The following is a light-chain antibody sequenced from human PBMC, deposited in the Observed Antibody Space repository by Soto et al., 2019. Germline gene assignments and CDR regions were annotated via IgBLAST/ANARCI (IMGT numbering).Light chain of an antibody. Sequence: DIHMTQSPSPLSASVGDRVTITCRASQGISNHLAWFQQRPGKAPKSLIYAASSLHSGVPSKFSGSGSETDFTLTISSLQPEDFATYYCQQYSSYPITFGQGTRLEIK. CDR1: QGISNH. J-gene: IGKJ5*01. CDR2: AAS. CDR3: QQYSSYPIT. V-gene: IGKV1-16*02.